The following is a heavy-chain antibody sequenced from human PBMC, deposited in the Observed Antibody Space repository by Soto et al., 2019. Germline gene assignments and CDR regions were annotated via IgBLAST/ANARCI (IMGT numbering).Heavy chain of an antibody. Sequence: SETLSLTCAVSGGSISSGGYSWSWIRQPPGKGLEWIGYIYHSGSTNYNPSLKSRVTISVDTSKNQFSLKLSSVTAADTAVYYCARVNYYDSSGYCDYWGQGTLVTVSS. J-gene: IGHJ4*02. D-gene: IGHD3-22*01. CDR1: GGSISSGGYS. CDR3: ARVNYYDSSGYCDY. V-gene: IGHV4-30-2*01. CDR2: IYHSGST.